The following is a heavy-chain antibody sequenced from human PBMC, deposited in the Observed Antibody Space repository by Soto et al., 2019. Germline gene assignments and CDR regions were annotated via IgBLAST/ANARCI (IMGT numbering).Heavy chain of an antibody. V-gene: IGHV4-38-2*01. CDR1: GYSISSGYY. CDR2: IYHSGST. CDR3: ARGPTRRFRDYYYGMDV. J-gene: IGHJ6*02. D-gene: IGHD3-10*01. Sequence: SETLSLTCAVSGYSISSGYYWGWIRQPPGKGLEWIGSIYHSGSTYYNPSLKSRVTISVDTSKNQFSLKLSSVTAADTAVYYCARGPTRRFRDYYYGMDVWGQGTTVTVSS.